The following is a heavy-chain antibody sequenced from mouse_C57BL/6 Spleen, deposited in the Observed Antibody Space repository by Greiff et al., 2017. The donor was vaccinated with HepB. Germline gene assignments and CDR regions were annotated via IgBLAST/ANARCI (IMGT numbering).Heavy chain of an antibody. CDR3: AREGPRKDFDY. CDR2: ISYDGSN. J-gene: IGHJ2*01. V-gene: IGHV3-6*01. Sequence: EVQRVESGPGLVKPSQSLSLTCSVTGYSITSGYYWNWIRQFPGNKLEWMGYISYDGSNNYNPSLKNRISITRDTSKNQFFLKLNSVTTEDTATYYCAREGPRKDFDYWGQGTTLTVSS. CDR1: GYSITSGYY.